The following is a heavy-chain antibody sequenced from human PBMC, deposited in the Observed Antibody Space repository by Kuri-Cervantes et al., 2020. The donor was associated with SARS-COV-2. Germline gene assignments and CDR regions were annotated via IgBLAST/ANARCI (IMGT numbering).Heavy chain of an antibody. D-gene: IGHD6-13*01. V-gene: IGHV4-59*12. Sequence: SETLSLTCTVSGGSISGYYWSWIRQPPGKGLEWIGYIYYSGSTNYNPSLKSRVTISVDTSKNQFSLKLSSVTAADTAVYYCARGIAAAGTPSVKGGYFDYWGQGTLVTVSS. CDR2: IYYSGST. CDR1: GGSISGYY. J-gene: IGHJ4*02. CDR3: ARGIAAAGTPSVKGGYFDY.